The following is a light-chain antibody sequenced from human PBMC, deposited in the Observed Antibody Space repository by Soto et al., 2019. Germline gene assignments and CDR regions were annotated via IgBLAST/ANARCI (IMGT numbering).Light chain of an antibody. V-gene: IGKV3-15*01. CDR3: QQYNNWPRT. CDR2: GAS. J-gene: IGKJ1*01. Sequence: EIVMTQSPATVSVSPGDRVTLSCRASRTVHSNVAWYQHKPGQAPRLLIYGASFRATGMPARFSGSGFGTEFTLTISSLQPEDFAVYYCQQYNNWPRTFGQGTKVDNK. CDR1: RTVHSN.